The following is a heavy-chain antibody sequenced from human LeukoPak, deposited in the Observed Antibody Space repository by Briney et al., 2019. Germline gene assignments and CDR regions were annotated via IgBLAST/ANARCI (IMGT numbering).Heavy chain of an antibody. D-gene: IGHD3-9*01. J-gene: IGHJ4*02. V-gene: IGHV3-21*01. CDR3: ARTYYDILTGYNPYFDY. CDR1: GFTSSSYG. Sequence: PGGSLRLSCAASGFTSSSYGMHWVRQAPGKGLEWVSSITASSTAIYSADSVKGRFTISRDNAKNFLYLQMNSLRAEDTAVYYCARTYYDILTGYNPYFDYWGQGILVTVSS. CDR2: ITASSTAI.